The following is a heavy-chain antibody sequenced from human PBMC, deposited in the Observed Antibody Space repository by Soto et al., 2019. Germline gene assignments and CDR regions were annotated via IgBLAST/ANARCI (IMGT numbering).Heavy chain of an antibody. CDR2: IYTTGDT. CDR3: VRGYYYGMDV. J-gene: IGHJ6*02. V-gene: IGHV3-13*01. Sequence: EMQLVESGGGLVQPGGSLRLSCAASGFTVRSHDMHWVRQPTGKGPEWVSGIYTTGDTDYPGSVKGRFTISRDIAKNSLYLQMNSLRADDTAVYYCVRGYYYGMDVWGQGTTVTVSS. CDR1: GFTVRSHD.